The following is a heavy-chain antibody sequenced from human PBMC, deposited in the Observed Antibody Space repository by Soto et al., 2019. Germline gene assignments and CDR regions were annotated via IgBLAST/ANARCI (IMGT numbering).Heavy chain of an antibody. Sequence: QVQLVQSGAEVKKPGSSVKVSCKASGGTFSSYAISWVRQAPGQGLEWMGGIIPLFGTANYEQKFQGRVTLTADESTSTAYMELSSLRSEDTVVYYCASRGEDWFDPWGQRTLVNVSS. CDR1: GGTFSSYA. V-gene: IGHV1-69*01. CDR3: ASRGEDWFDP. D-gene: IGHD3-10*01. CDR2: IIPLFGTA. J-gene: IGHJ5*02.